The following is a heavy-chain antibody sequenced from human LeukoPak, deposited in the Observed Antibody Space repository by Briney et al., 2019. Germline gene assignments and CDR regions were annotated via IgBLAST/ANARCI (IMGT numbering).Heavy chain of an antibody. V-gene: IGHV4-59*08. Sequence: PSETLSLTCTVSGGAISSHYWSWIRQPPGKGLEWIGYISDSGSSIYNPSLKSRVTILGDTSKNQFSLKLSSVTAADTAVYYCARHATGSYSVPWLDPWDQGTLVTVSS. CDR3: ARHATGSYSVPWLDP. D-gene: IGHD3-10*01. J-gene: IGHJ5*02. CDR1: GGAISSHY. CDR2: ISDSGSS.